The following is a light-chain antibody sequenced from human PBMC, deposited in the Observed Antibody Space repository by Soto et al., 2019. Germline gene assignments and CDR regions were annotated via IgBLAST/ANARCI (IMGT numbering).Light chain of an antibody. Sequence: GVSQSASTLTLYTGERATLSCRASQSVSSYLAWYQQKPGQAPRLLIYDASNRATDIPARFSGSGSGTDFTLTISSLEPEDFAVYYCQQRSNWPITFAQGTRLAIK. CDR1: QSVSSY. J-gene: IGKJ5*01. CDR2: DAS. CDR3: QQRSNWPIT. V-gene: IGKV3-11*01.